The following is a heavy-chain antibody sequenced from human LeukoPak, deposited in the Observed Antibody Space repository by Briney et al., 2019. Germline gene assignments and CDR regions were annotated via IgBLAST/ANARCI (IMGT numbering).Heavy chain of an antibody. D-gene: IGHD3-10*01. CDR1: GFTFSSYW. Sequence: GGSLRLSCAASGFTFSSYWMHWVRQAPGKGLVWVSRINSDGSTTSYADSVKGRFTISRDNAKNTLYLQMNSLRAGDTAVYYCARGLDYYGSGRIFDYWGQGTLVTVSS. CDR2: INSDGSTT. J-gene: IGHJ4*02. CDR3: ARGLDYYGSGRIFDY. V-gene: IGHV3-74*01.